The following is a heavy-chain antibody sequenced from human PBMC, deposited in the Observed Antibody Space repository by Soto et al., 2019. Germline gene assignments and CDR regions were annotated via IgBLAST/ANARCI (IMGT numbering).Heavy chain of an antibody. CDR2: INHSGST. CDR3: ARGVDGGSYYDRVKDFDY. Sequence: QVQLQQWGAGLLKPSETLSLTCAVYGGSFSGYYWSWIRQPPGKGLEWIGEINHSGSTNYNPSLKSRVTTSVDTSKHQFSLKLSSVTAADTAVYYCARGVDGGSYYDRVKDFDYWGQGTLVTVSS. J-gene: IGHJ4*02. CDR1: GGSFSGYY. V-gene: IGHV4-34*01. D-gene: IGHD1-26*01.